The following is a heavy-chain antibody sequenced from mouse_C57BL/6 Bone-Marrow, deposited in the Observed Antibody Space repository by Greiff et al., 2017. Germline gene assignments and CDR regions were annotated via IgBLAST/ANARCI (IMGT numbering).Heavy chain of an antibody. J-gene: IGHJ2*01. D-gene: IGHD1-1*01. Sequence: QVQLQQSGPELVKPGASVKLSCKASGYTFTSYDINWVKQRPGQGLEWIGWIYPRDGSTKYNEKFKGKATLTVDTSSSTAYMELHSLTSEDSAVYCCARSGSYYYGSSYNFDYWGQGTTLTVSS. CDR2: IYPRDGST. CDR3: ARSGSYYYGSSYNFDY. CDR1: GYTFTSYD. V-gene: IGHV1-85*01.